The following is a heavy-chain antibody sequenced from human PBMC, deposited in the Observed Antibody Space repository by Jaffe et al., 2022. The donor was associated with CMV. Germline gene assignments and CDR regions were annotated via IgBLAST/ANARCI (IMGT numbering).Heavy chain of an antibody. V-gene: IGHV3-23*04. J-gene: IGHJ3*02. Sequence: EVQLVESGGGLVQPGGSLRLSCAASGFTFSSYAMSWVRQAPGKGLEWVSAISGSGGSTYYADSVKGRFTISRDNSKNTLYLQMNSLRAEDTAVYYCAKVTPRYDILTGYYNVIGAFDIWGQGTMVTVSS. CDR1: GFTFSSYA. D-gene: IGHD3-9*01. CDR2: ISGSGGST. CDR3: AKVTPRYDILTGYYNVIGAFDI.